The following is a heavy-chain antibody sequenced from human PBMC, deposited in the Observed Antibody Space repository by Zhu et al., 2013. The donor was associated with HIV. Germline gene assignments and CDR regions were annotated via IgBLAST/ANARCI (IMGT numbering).Heavy chain of an antibody. V-gene: IGHV1-18*01. CDR3: ARDHQSAMARGVKFDY. CDR2: INPYNGDT. D-gene: IGHD3-10*01. CDR1: GYTFTSYA. J-gene: IGHJ4*02. Sequence: QVHLVQSGPELKKPGASVRVSCKASGYTFTSYALAWVRQAPGQGLERMGWINPYNGDTKYARRFQGRVTMSTDTSTNTAYMEVRTLRSDDTAIYYCARDHQSAMARGVKFDYWGQGTLVSVSP.